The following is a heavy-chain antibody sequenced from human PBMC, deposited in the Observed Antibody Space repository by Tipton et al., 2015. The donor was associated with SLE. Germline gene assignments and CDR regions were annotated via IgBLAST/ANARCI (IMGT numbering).Heavy chain of an antibody. Sequence: GSLRLSCAASGFTFSSYAMSWVRQAPGRGLEWVSAISGSGGSTYYADSVKGRFTISRDNSKNTLYLQMNSLRAEDTAVYYCAKPRSPRLYNDAFDIWGQGTMVTVSS. J-gene: IGHJ3*02. V-gene: IGHV3-23*01. CDR3: AKPRSPRLYNDAFDI. CDR2: ISGSGGST. CDR1: GFTFSSYA. D-gene: IGHD5-24*01.